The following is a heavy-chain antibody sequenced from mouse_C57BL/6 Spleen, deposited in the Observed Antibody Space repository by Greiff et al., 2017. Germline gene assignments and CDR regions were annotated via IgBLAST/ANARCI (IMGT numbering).Heavy chain of an antibody. J-gene: IGHJ4*01. V-gene: IGHV10-1*01. CDR2: IRSKSNNYAT. CDR3: VRLDYYGYAMDY. Sequence: EVKVVESGGGLVQPKGSLKLSCAASGFSFNTYAMNWVRQAPGKGLEWVARIRSKSNNYATYYAGSVTDSFTLSRDDSESMLYLQMNNLKTEDTAMYYWVRLDYYGYAMDYGGQGTSVTVSS. D-gene: IGHD1-1*01. CDR1: GFSFNTYA.